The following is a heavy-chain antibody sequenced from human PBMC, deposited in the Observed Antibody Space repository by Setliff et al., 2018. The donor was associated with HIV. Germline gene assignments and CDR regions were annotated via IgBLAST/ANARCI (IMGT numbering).Heavy chain of an antibody. J-gene: IGHJ4*02. CDR3: ARYSGSYFDY. V-gene: IGHV3-11*03. CDR1: GFTFSDYF. D-gene: IGHD1-26*01. Sequence: GGSLRLSCAASGFTFSDYFMSWIRQAPGKGLEWVSYISSSSSYTNYADSVKGRFTISRDNAKNSLYLQMNGLRAEDTAVYYCARYSGSYFDYWGQGSLVTVSS. CDR2: ISSSSSYT.